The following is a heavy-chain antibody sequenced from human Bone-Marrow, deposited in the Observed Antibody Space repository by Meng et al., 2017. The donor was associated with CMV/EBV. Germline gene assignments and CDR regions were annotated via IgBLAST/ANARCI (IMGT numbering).Heavy chain of an antibody. J-gene: IGHJ3*02. CDR3: ARDKGGSYLRAFDI. CDR1: GFTFRSYS. Sequence: GESLKISCAASGFTFRSYSMNWVRQAPGKGLEWVSSISSSSSYIYYADSVKGRFTISRDNAKNSLYLQMNSLRAEDTAVYYCARDKGGSYLRAFDIWGQGTMVTVSS. CDR2: ISSSSSYI. V-gene: IGHV3-21*01. D-gene: IGHD1-26*01.